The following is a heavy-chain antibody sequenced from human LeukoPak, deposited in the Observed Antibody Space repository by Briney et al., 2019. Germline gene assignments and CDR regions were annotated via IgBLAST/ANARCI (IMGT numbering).Heavy chain of an antibody. CDR2: ITGSGSTI. V-gene: IGHV3-48*03. J-gene: IGHJ3*02. CDR1: GFTFSNYE. D-gene: IGHD2-2*01. CDR3: AAGYCSSTSCYATAAFDI. Sequence: GGSLRLSCAASGFTFSNYEMNWVRQAPGKGLDWVSYITGSGSTIYYADSVKGRFTISRDNAKNSLYLQMNSLRAEDTAVYYCAAGYCSSTSCYATAAFDIWGQGTMVTVSS.